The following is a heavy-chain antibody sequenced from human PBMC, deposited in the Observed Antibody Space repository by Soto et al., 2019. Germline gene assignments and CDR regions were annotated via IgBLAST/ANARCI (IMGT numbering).Heavy chain of an antibody. CDR1: GFTFSNFA. J-gene: IGHJ4*02. CDR3: AKGRGSTAAATKTFDN. V-gene: IGHV3-23*01. CDR2: ISVSGSST. D-gene: IGHD6-13*01. Sequence: GGSLRLSCAASGFTFSNFAMNWVRQAPGKGLEWVSLISVSGSSTYYADSVKGRFTISRDNSKSTLYLQMNSLRAEDTALYYCAKGRGSTAAATKTFDNWGQGTLVTVSS.